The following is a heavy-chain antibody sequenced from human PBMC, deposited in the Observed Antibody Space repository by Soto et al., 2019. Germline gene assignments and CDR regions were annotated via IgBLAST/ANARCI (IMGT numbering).Heavy chain of an antibody. J-gene: IGHJ5*02. CDR2: IYTSGST. D-gene: IGHD7-27*01. V-gene: IGHV4-4*07. Sequence: SETLSLTCTVSGGSISRYYWSWIRQPAGKGLEWIGRIYTSGSTNYNPSLKSRVTMSVDTSKNQFSLKMTSVTAADTAVYYCARDSLTSDWFDPWGQGTLVTVSS. CDR3: ARDSLTSDWFDP. CDR1: GGSISRYY.